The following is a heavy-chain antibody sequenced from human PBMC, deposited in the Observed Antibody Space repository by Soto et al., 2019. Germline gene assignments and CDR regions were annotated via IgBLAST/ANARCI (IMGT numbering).Heavy chain of an antibody. CDR3: ARDRTGTTLGYFDY. CDR1: GYTFTSYG. V-gene: IGHV1-18*01. J-gene: IGHJ4*02. D-gene: IGHD1-7*01. Sequence: ASVKVSCKASGYTFTSYGISWVRQAPGQGLEWMGWISAYNGNTNYAQKFQGRVTFSADESTTTAYMEVSSLRSEDTAVYYCARDRTGTTLGYFDYWGQGTRVTVSS. CDR2: ISAYNGNT.